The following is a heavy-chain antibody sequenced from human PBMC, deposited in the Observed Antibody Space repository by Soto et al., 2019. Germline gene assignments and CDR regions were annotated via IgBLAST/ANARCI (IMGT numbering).Heavy chain of an antibody. CDR1: GLSVSSNY. V-gene: IGHV3-66*01. CDR3: ARGYWVEGYGAGTYFDY. D-gene: IGHD2-21*01. Sequence: EVLLVQSGGGLVQPGGSQRLSCAPSGLSVSSNYMSWVRQAPGKGLEWVSVIYSGSTTHHADSVKGRFTISRDTSRNTLYLQMNSLRVEDTALYYCARGYWVEGYGAGTYFDYWGQGTLVTVSS. CDR2: IYSGSTT. J-gene: IGHJ4*02.